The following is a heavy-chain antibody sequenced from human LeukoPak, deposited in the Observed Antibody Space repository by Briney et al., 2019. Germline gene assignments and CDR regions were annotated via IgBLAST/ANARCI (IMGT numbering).Heavy chain of an antibody. D-gene: IGHD6-19*01. CDR3: ARDPGRIGWLVDH. J-gene: IGHJ4*02. CDR2: INPNSGVT. Sequence: ASVKVSCKASGYSFTDFFLHCVRQAPGQGLEWMGWINPNSGVTDYAQKFEGRVTMTRDTSIRTAYMELSSLRSDDTAVFYCARDPGRIGWLVDHWGQGTQVTVSS. CDR1: GYSFTDFF. V-gene: IGHV1-2*02.